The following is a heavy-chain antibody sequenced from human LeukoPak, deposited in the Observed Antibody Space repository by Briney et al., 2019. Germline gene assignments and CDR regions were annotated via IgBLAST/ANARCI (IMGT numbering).Heavy chain of an antibody. CDR2: ISSSSSYI. J-gene: IGHJ4*02. D-gene: IGHD1-26*01. V-gene: IGHV3-21*01. Sequence: GGSLRPSCAASGFTFSSYSMNWVRQAPGKGLEWVSSISSSSSYIYYADSVKGRFTISRDNAKNSLYLQMNSLRAEDTAVYYCARDLRGAPDYWGQGTLVTVSS. CDR3: ARDLRGAPDY. CDR1: GFTFSSYS.